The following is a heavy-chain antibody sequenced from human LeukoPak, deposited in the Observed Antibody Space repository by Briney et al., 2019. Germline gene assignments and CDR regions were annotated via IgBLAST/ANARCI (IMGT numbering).Heavy chain of an antibody. V-gene: IGHV4-39*01. Sequence: SETLSLTCTVSGVSISSSSYYWGWIRQPPGKGLEWIGGIYYSGSTYYNPSLKSRVTISVDTSKNQFSLKLSSVTAADTAVYYCARPLDPNWFDPWGQGTLVTVSS. CDR2: IYYSGST. CDR3: ARPLDPNWFDP. J-gene: IGHJ5*02. CDR1: GVSISSSSYY.